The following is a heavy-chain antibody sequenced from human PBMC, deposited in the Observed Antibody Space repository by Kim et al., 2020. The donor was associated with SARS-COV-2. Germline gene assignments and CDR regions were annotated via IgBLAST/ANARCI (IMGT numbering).Heavy chain of an antibody. D-gene: IGHD2-21*02. Sequence: SETLSLTCTVSGGSISGDNYYWTWIRQHPGRGLEWVGYIYYTGATSYNPSLQSRLSISIDKSQNQFSLTLSSVTAADTAVYYCARDPGFGGNSGWFDYWGQGTLVTVSS. V-gene: IGHV4-31*03. CDR3: ARDPGFGGNSGWFDY. J-gene: IGHJ4*02. CDR2: IYYTGAT. CDR1: GGSISGDNYY.